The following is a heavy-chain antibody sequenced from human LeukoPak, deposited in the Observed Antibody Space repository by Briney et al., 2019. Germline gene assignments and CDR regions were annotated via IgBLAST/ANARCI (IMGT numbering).Heavy chain of an antibody. CDR3: ARDSSTDSSSWYSFDP. J-gene: IGHJ5*02. D-gene: IGHD6-13*01. V-gene: IGHV1-69*06. Sequence: SVRVSCKASGGTFISYAISWVRQAPGEGVEWRGGIIPIFGTANYAQKLQGRVTITADKSTTTAYMELSSLRSEDTAVYYCARDSSTDSSSWYSFDPWGQGTLVTVSS. CDR2: IIPIFGTA. CDR1: GGTFISYA.